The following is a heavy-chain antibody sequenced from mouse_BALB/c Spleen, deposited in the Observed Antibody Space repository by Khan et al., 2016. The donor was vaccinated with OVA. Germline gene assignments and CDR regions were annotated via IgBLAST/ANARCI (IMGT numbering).Heavy chain of an antibody. CDR2: INYSGTT. J-gene: IGHJ3*01. Sequence: EVQLQESGPGLVKPSQSLSLTCTVTSYSITSDYAWNWIRQFPGNKLEWMGYINYSGTTSKKPSLKSRISITRDTSKNQFFLQLNSVTTEDTATDYCVRGMAYWGQGTLVTVSA. CDR3: VRGMAY. CDR1: SYSITSDYA. V-gene: IGHV3-2*02.